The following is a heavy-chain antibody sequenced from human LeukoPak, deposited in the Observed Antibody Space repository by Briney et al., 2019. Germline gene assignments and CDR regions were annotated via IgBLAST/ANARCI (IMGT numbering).Heavy chain of an antibody. J-gene: IGHJ4*02. CDR3: ATGNYYGSGSYYPLGY. CDR2: FDPEDGET. Sequence: ASVKLSCKVSGYTLTELSMHWVRQAPGKGLEWMGGFDPEDGETIYAQKFQGRVTMTEDTSTDTAYMELSSLSSEDTAVYYCATGNYYGSGSYYPLGYWGQGTLVTVSS. D-gene: IGHD3-10*01. V-gene: IGHV1-24*01. CDR1: GYTLTELS.